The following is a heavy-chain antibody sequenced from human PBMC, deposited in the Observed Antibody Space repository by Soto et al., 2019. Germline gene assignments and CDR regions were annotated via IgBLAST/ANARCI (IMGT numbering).Heavy chain of an antibody. D-gene: IGHD2-2*01. V-gene: IGHV3-23*01. J-gene: IGHJ6*02. CDR2: ISNSGGST. CDR1: GFTFSNYV. CDR3: AKRSCSSTSCPYGMDV. Sequence: EVLLLESGGGFVQPGGSLRLSCAASGFTFSNYVMTWVRQGPGKGLERVSTISNSGGSTDYADFVKGRFTISRDNSKNTLYLQMNSLSAEDTAVYYCAKRSCSSTSCPYGMDVWGQGTTVTVSS.